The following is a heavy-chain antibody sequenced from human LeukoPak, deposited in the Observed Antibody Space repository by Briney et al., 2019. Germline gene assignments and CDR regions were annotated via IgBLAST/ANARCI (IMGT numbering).Heavy chain of an antibody. D-gene: IGHD3-22*01. CDR3: ARGVLGYDSSGSDAFDI. CDR2: IYYSGST. J-gene: IGHJ3*02. Sequence: SETLSLTCTVSGGSISSYYWSGIRQPPGEGLEWIGYIYYSGSTNYNPSLKSRVTISVDTSKNQFSLKLSSVTAADTAVYYCARGVLGYDSSGSDAFDIWGQGTMVTVSS. V-gene: IGHV4-59*01. CDR1: GGSISSYY.